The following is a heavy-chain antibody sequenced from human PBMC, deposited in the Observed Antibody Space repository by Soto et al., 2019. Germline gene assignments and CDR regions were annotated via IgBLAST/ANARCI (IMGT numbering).Heavy chain of an antibody. Sequence: SVKVSCKASGGTFSSYAISWVRQAPGQGLEWMGGIIPIFGTANYAQKFRGRVTITADESTSTAYMELSSLRSEDTAVYYCAREKVPAAKGPNWFDPWGQGTLVTVSS. CDR2: IIPIFGTA. CDR1: GGTFSSYA. J-gene: IGHJ5*02. V-gene: IGHV1-69*13. CDR3: AREKVPAAKGPNWFDP. D-gene: IGHD2-2*01.